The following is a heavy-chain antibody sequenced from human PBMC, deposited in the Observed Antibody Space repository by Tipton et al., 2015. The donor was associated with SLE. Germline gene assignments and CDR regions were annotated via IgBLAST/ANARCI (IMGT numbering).Heavy chain of an antibody. CDR2: IYYSGST. V-gene: IGHV4-39*07. J-gene: IGHJ5*02. CDR1: GSSITSSSHY. Sequence: TLSLTCSISGSSITSSSHYWGWIRQPPGKGLEWIGSIYYSGSTNYNPSLKSRVTISVDTSKKQFSLKLSSVTAADTAVYYCARVVKGSSWYWFDPWGQGTLVTVSS. D-gene: IGHD6-13*01. CDR3: ARVVKGSSWYWFDP.